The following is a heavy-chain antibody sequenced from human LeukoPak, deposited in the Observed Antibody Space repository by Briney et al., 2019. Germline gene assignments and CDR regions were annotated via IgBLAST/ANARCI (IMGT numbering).Heavy chain of an antibody. J-gene: IGHJ4*02. CDR2: IYYSGST. D-gene: IGHD2-21*02. CDR1: GGSISSGGYY. CDR3: ARGGDCGGDCYLDY. Sequence: PSETLSLTCTVSGGSISSGGYYWSWIRQHPGKGLEWIGYIYYSGSTYYNPSLKSRVTISVDTSKNQFSLKLSSVTAADTAVYYRARGGDCGGDCYLDYWGQGTLVTVSS. V-gene: IGHV4-31*03.